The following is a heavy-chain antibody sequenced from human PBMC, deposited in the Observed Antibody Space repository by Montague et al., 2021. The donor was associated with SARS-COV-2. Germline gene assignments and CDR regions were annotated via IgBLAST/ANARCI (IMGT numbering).Heavy chain of an antibody. J-gene: IGHJ4*02. D-gene: IGHD3-10*01. CDR3: ARQVTMGREAFDS. CDR2: IYYYGSA. V-gene: IGHV4-59*08. CDR1: GGSISRYY. Sequence: SETLSLTCTVAGGSISRYYWNWIRQPPGKGLEWIGNIYYYGSADYNPSLKSRLTISLDTSKNQLSLTLTSVTAADTATYYCARQVTMGREAFDSWGQGTWVLVSA.